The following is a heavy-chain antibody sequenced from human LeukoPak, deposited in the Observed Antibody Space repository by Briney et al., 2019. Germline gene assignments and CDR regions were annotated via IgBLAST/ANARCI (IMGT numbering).Heavy chain of an antibody. CDR1: GYTFTGYY. J-gene: IGHJ5*02. CDR2: INPNSGGT. V-gene: IGHV1-2*02. CDR3: ARVATVTNNWLDP. Sequence: ASVKVSCKASGYTFTGYYMHWVRQAPGQGLEWMGWINPNSGGTNYAQKFQGRVTMTRDTSISTAYMELSRLRSDDTAVYYCARVATVTNNWLDPWGKGTLVTVSS. D-gene: IGHD4-17*01.